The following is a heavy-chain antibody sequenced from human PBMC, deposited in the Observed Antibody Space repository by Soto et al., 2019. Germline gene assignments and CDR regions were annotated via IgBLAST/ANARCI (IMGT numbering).Heavy chain of an antibody. CDR1: GVTFSSYN. Sequence: PGGSLRLSCAASGVTFSSYNMNWVRQAPGKGLEWVSSISSSSNNIYYADSVKGRFTISRDNAKNSRYLQMNSLRAEDTAVYYCAREYSSSNGSAFDIWGQGTMVTVSS. V-gene: IGHV3-21*01. D-gene: IGHD6-6*01. J-gene: IGHJ3*02. CDR3: AREYSSSNGSAFDI. CDR2: ISSSSNNI.